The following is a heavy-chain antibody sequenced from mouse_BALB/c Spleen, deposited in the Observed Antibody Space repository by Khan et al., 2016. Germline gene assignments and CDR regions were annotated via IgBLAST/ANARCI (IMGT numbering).Heavy chain of an antibody. CDR2: ISYSGST. J-gene: IGHJ4*01. CDR1: GDSITSGF. Sequence: EVQLQESGPSLVKPSQTLSLTCSVTGDSITSGFWNWIRKFPGKKLEYMGYISYSGSTYYNPSLKSRIAITRDTSKNEYYLQLNSVTPEDTATYSCARIDDYCSYAMDYWGQGTTVNVSS. D-gene: IGHD1-1*01. CDR3: ARIDDYCSYAMDY. V-gene: IGHV3-8*02.